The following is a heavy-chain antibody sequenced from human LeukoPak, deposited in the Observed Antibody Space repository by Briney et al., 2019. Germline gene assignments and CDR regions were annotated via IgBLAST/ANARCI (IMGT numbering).Heavy chain of an antibody. Sequence: ASVKVSCKVSGYTLTELSMHWVRQAPGKGLEWMGGFDPEDGETIYAQKFQGRVTMTEDTSTDTAYMELSSLRSEDTAVYYCAKVGPGGNSGDHWGQGTLVTVYS. CDR1: GYTLTELS. D-gene: IGHD4-23*01. CDR2: FDPEDGET. CDR3: AKVGPGGNSGDH. V-gene: IGHV1-24*01. J-gene: IGHJ4*02.